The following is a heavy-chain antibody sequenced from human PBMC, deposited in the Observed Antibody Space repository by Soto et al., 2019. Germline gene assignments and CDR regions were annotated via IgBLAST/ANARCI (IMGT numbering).Heavy chain of an antibody. J-gene: IGHJ4*01. CDR3: AGADSGGLSKYYFDL. D-gene: IGHD4-17*01. CDR2: IYYSGST. V-gene: IGHV4-59*01. CDR1: GGSISDYF. Sequence: PWETLSLTRTVSGGSISDYFWSWIRQPPGKGLEWIGYIYYSGSTNYNPSLKSRVTISVDTSKNQFSLKLSSVTAADTAMYYCAGADSGGLSKYYFDLWGHGTLVTVSS.